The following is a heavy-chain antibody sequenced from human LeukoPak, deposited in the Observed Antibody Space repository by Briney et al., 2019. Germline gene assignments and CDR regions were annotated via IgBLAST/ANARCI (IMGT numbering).Heavy chain of an antibody. V-gene: IGHV1-2*02. Sequence: ASVKVSCKASGFTLNSDFMHWLRQAPGQGLEWLGWINSNTGGTNYAEKFEGRIAMTGDRSLNTVYMELNGLRHDDTAVYFCARDRLSVLRLWGQGTLVTVSS. D-gene: IGHD2-8*01. CDR1: GFTLNSDF. CDR3: ARDRLSVLRL. CDR2: INSNTGGT. J-gene: IGHJ4*02.